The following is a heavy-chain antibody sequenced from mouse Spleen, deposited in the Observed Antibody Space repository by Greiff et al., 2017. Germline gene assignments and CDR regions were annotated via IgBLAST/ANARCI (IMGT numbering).Heavy chain of an antibody. CDR1: GYTFTSYW. V-gene: IGHV1-69*02. J-gene: IGHJ2*01. D-gene: IGHD4-1*01. CDR3: ARRSANWDYFDY. Sequence: QVQLQQSGAELVKPGAPVKLSCKASGYTFTSYWMNWVKQRPGRGLEWIGRIDPSDSETHYNQKFKDKATLTVDKSSSTAYIQLSSLTSEDSAVYYCARRSANWDYFDYWGQGTTLTVSS. CDR2: IDPSDSET.